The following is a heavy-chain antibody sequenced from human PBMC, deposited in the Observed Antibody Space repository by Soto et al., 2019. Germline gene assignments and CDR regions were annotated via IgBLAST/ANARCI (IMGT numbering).Heavy chain of an antibody. Sequence: QVQLQQWGAGLLKPSETLSLTCAVYGGSFSGYYWNWIRQPPGKGLEWIGEINHSGSTNYNPSLKXRVTLSVDTSKHQFSLKLISVTAAETAVYYCARGWGRIFDYWGQGTLVTVSS. J-gene: IGHJ4*02. CDR3: ARGWGRIFDY. D-gene: IGHD7-27*01. CDR1: GGSFSGYY. V-gene: IGHV4-34*01. CDR2: INHSGST.